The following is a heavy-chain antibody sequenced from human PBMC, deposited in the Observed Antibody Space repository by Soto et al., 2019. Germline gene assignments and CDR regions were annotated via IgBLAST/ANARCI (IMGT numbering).Heavy chain of an antibody. CDR1: GFTFNTYA. J-gene: IGHJ2*01. V-gene: IGHV3-30-3*01. Sequence: GGSLRLSCEASGFTFNTYAFHWVRQAPGGGLEWVALTSYDGSTKYYADSVKGRFTVSRDNSKNTLYLQMNSLRVDDTAVYYCARDGWGSNWYFDLWGRGTLVTVSS. CDR3: ARDGWGSNWYFDL. D-gene: IGHD3-16*01. CDR2: TSYDGSTK.